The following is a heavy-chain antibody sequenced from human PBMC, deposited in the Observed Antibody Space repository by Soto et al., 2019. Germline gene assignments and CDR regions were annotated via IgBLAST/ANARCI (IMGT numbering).Heavy chain of an antibody. CDR1: GGTFSGYA. J-gene: IGHJ6*02. CDR3: ARVMDTAMVIYYYYYGMDV. Sequence: SVKVSCKASGGTFSGYAISWVRQAPGQGLEWMGGIIPIFGTANYAQKFQGRVTITADKSTSTAYMELSSLRSEDTAVYYCARVMDTAMVIYYYYYGMDVWGQGTTVTVSS. D-gene: IGHD5-18*01. V-gene: IGHV1-69*06. CDR2: IIPIFGTA.